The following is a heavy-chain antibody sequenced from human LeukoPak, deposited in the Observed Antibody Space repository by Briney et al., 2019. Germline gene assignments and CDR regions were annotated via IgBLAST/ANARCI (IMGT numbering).Heavy chain of an antibody. D-gene: IGHD1-26*01. V-gene: IGHV3-43*02. J-gene: IGHJ4*02. CDR2: ISGDGGST. CDR1: GFTFSSYE. CDR3: ASGEYSGSQYDY. Sequence: PGGSLRLSCAASGFTFSSYEMNWVRQAPGKGLEWVSLISGDGGSTYYADSVKGRFTISRDNSKNSLYLQMNSLRTEDAALYYCASGEYSGSQYDYWGQGTLVTVSS.